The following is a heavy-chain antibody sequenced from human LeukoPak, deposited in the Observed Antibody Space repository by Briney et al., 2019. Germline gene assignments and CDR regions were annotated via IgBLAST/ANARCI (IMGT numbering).Heavy chain of an antibody. CDR2: INSNSRYI. CDR3: ARAFDTSWDYYYMDV. J-gene: IGHJ6*03. CDR1: GFTFSSYS. Sequence: PGGSLRLSCAASGFTFSSYSMNWVRQAPGKGLEWVSSINSNSRYIYYADSVKGRFTISRDAAKNSLFLQMNSLRAEDTAVYYCARAFDTSWDYYYMDVWGEATTVTVSS. D-gene: IGHD2-2*01. V-gene: IGHV3-21*01.